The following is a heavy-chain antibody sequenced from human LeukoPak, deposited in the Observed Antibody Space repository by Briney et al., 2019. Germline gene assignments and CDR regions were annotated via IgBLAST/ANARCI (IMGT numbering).Heavy chain of an antibody. CDR2: INHSGST. D-gene: IGHD3-9*01. Sequence: SETLSLTCAVYGGSFSGYYWSWIRQPPGKGLEWIGEINHSGSTNYNPSLKSRVTISVDTSKNQFSLKLSSVTAADTAVYYCAREGFHYDILTGYYRVRAFDIWGQGTMVTVSS. V-gene: IGHV4-34*01. CDR3: AREGFHYDILTGYYRVRAFDI. CDR1: GGSFSGYY. J-gene: IGHJ3*02.